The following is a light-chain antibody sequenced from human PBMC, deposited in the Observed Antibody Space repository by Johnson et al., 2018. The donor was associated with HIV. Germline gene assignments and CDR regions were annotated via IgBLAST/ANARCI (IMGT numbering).Light chain of an antibody. CDR2: ENN. V-gene: IGLV1-51*02. J-gene: IGLJ1*01. CDR1: SSDMGNYA. CDR3: GTWDTSLSAPGYV. Sequence: QSVLTQPPSVSAAPGQKVTISCSGSSSDMGNYAVSWYQQLPGTAPKLLIYENNKRPSGIPDRFSGSKSGTSATLGITGLQTGDEGDYYCGTWDTSLSAPGYVFGTGTKVTVL.